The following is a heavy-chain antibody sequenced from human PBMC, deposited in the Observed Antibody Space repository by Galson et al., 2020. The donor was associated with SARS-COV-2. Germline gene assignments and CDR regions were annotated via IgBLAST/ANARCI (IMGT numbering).Heavy chain of an antibody. V-gene: IGHV4-39*07. CDR1: GGPVRKNSYY. D-gene: IGHD6-19*01. CDR2: IYYLGNT. J-gene: IGHJ4*02. CDR3: ARHSSGWYRDFDS. Sequence: SETLSLTCSVSGGPVRKNSYYWGWIRQPPGKGLEWIGSIYYLGNTDYNPSLKSRVTMSVDTSKNQFSLRLNSVTAADTAVYYCARHSSGWYRDFDSCGQGTLVSVSS.